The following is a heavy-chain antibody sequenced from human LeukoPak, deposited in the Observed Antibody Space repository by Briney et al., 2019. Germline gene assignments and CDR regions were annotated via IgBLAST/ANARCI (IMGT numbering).Heavy chain of an antibody. J-gene: IGHJ4*02. D-gene: IGHD1-26*01. V-gene: IGHV1-18*01. Sequence: ASVKVSCTASGYTFIKYGIAWVRQAPGQGPEWMGWITGDSGKTLYAQNLQDRVTLTTDTSTGTAYMELRSLRSDDTAVYYCVRDNHPVGSAGNFFDSWGQGTPVTVTS. CDR3: VRDNHPVGSAGNFFDS. CDR1: GYTFIKYG. CDR2: ITGDSGKT.